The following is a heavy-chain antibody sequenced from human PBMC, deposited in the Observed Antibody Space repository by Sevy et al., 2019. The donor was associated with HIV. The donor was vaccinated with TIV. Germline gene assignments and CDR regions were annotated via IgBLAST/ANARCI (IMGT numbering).Heavy chain of an antibody. CDR3: ARDLGLRGYSYGYFDY. CDR2: INPNSGGT. CDR1: GYTFTGQY. V-gene: IGHV1-2*02. D-gene: IGHD5-18*01. J-gene: IGHJ4*02. Sequence: ASVKVSCKASGYTFTGQYIHWVRQAPGQGLDWMGWINPNSGGTNYRQDFQGRVTLTRDTSIPTAYMELSGLKSDETAFYYCARDLGLRGYSYGYFDYWGQGTLVTVSS.